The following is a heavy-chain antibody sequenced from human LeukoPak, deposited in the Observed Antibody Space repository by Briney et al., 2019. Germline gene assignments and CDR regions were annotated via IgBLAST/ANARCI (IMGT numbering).Heavy chain of an antibody. CDR1: GFTFSKYG. CDR3: AREWGLIAVAGGPGY. Sequence: GGSLRLSCVASGFTFSKYGMHWVRQAPGKGLEWLAIIWYDGHNKYYADSVKGRFTISRDNSKNTPFLEMTDLRAEDTAVYYCAREWGLIAVAGGPGYWGQGALVTVSS. D-gene: IGHD6-19*01. J-gene: IGHJ4*02. CDR2: IWYDGHNK. V-gene: IGHV3-33*01.